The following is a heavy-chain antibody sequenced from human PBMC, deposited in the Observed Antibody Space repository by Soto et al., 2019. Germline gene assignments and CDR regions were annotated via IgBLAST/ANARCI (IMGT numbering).Heavy chain of an antibody. CDR3: ARDADAGYSKLGWFDP. CDR1: GGTFSSYA. V-gene: IGHV1-69*12. Sequence: QVQLVQSGAEVKKPGSSVKVSCKASGGTFSSYAISWVRQAPGQGLEWMGGIIPIFGTANYAQKFQGIVTITADESPSTATMELSGLRSEDTAFYYCARDADAGYSKLGWFDPWGQGTLVTVSS. CDR2: IIPIFGTA. J-gene: IGHJ5*02. D-gene: IGHD4-4*01.